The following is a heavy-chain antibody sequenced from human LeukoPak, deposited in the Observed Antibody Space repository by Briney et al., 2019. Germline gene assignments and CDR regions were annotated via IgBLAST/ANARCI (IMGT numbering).Heavy chain of an antibody. V-gene: IGHV4-34*01. CDR3: ARHRATGITMVRGVPSPLDY. CDR1: GVSFIDYS. J-gene: IGHJ4*02. CDR2: INHSGIT. Sequence: SETLSLTCSVYGVSFIDYSWSWIRQPPGKGLEWIGEINHSGITNYNPSLESRVTMSVDTSKNQFSLKLSSVTAADTAVYYCARHRATGITMVRGVPSPLDYWGQGTLVTVSS. D-gene: IGHD3-10*01.